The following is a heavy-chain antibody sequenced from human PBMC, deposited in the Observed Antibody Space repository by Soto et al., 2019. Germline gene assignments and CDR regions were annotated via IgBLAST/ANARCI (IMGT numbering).Heavy chain of an antibody. V-gene: IGHV1-69*12. D-gene: IGHD1-26*01. Sequence: QVQLVQSGAEVKKPGSSVKVSCKASGGTFSSYTISWVRQAPGQGLEWMGGIIPIFGTADYAQKFQGRVTITADESTSTAYMELSSLRSEDTAVYYCASHSGSSPEGRYYYGVDVWGQGTTVTVSS. CDR1: GGTFSSYT. J-gene: IGHJ6*02. CDR2: IIPIFGTA. CDR3: ASHSGSSPEGRYYYGVDV.